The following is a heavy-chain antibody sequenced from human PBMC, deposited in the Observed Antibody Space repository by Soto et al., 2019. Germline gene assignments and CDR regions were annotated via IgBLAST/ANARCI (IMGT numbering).Heavy chain of an antibody. CDR2: ISSSSSTI. V-gene: IGHV3-48*01. Sequence: GGSLRLSCAASGFTFSSYSMKWVRQAPGKGLEWVSYISSSSSTIYYADSVKGRFTISRDNAKNSLYLQMNSLRAEDTALYYCVRDMRFITDPTFDYWGQGILVTVSS. J-gene: IGHJ4*02. CDR1: GFTFSSYS. D-gene: IGHD3-16*01. CDR3: VRDMRFITDPTFDY.